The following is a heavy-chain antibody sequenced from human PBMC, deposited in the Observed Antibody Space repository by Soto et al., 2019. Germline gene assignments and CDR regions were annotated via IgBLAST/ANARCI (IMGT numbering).Heavy chain of an antibody. CDR3: ATLRGLGEVSPYFDY. D-gene: IGHD3-10*01. Sequence: NPSETLSLTCAVSGGSISSSDYSWSWIRQPPGKGLEWIAYVSSSGLTNYNPSLESRVTISLDTSKNQFSLKLRSVTAADTAVYYCATLRGLGEVSPYFDYWGQGLMVTVSS. J-gene: IGHJ4*02. CDR2: VSSSGLT. CDR1: GGSISSSDYS. V-gene: IGHV4-61*05.